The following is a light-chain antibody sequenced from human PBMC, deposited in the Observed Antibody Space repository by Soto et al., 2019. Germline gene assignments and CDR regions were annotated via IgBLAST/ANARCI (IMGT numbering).Light chain of an antibody. CDR3: QQYSSYLYS. CDR1: QSISNW. J-gene: IGKJ2*01. CDR2: DAS. V-gene: IGKV1-5*01. Sequence: DIQMTQSPSTLSASVGDRVTITCWASQSISNWLAWYHQKPGKAPKLLIYDASTLETGVPSRFSGSGSGTEFTLTITSLQPDDFATYYCQQYSSYLYSFGQGTKLEIK.